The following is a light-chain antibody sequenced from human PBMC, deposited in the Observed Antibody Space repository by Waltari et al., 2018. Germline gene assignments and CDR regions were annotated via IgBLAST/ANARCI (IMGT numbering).Light chain of an antibody. CDR2: KAS. Sequence: QQKPGKAPKLLIYKASNLESGVPSRFSGSGSGTEFTLTISSLQPGDFATYYCQQYYHYWTFGQGTKVAIK. V-gene: IGKV1-5*03. J-gene: IGKJ1*01. CDR3: QQYYHYWT.